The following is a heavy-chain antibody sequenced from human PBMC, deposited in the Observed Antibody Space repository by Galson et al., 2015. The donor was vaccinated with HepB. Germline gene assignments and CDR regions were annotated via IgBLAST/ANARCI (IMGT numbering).Heavy chain of an antibody. Sequence: SLRLSCATSGLSFHIYGMNWVRQAPGRGLEWVSSISANSDYRYYADSVKGRFTISRDNAERSLSLQMNSLTAEDTAVYFCATDLVDSTVEPEYYLDYWGQGALVTVSS. CDR2: ISANSDYR. J-gene: IGHJ4*02. D-gene: IGHD2-2*01. CDR1: GLSFHIYG. CDR3: ATDLVDSTVEPEYYLDY. V-gene: IGHV3-21*01.